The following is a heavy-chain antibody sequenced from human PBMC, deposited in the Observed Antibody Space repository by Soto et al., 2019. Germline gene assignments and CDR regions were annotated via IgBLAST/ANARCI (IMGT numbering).Heavy chain of an antibody. Sequence: GGSLRLSCAASGFAFSSHPMSWVRQAPEKGLEWAAGIRDGGDLPYNADSVRGRFTISRDNSRNTLSLHMNSLRAEDTAVYYCARRVIGSSRAFDIWGQGTMVTVSS. CDR2: IRDGGDLP. CDR3: ARRVIGSSRAFDI. CDR1: GFAFSSHP. D-gene: IGHD3-10*01. J-gene: IGHJ3*02. V-gene: IGHV3-23*01.